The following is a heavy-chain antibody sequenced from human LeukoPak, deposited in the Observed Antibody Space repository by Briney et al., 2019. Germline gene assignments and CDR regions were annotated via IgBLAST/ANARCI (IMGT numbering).Heavy chain of an antibody. J-gene: IGHJ4*02. D-gene: IGHD1-26*01. CDR1: GFTFSSYA. Sequence: TGGSLRLSCAASGFTFSSYAMSWVRQAPGKGLEWVSAISGSGGSTYYADSVKGRFTISRDNSKNTLYLQMNSLRAEDTAVYYCAKDLVGATGVADYWGQGTLVTVSS. CDR2: ISGSGGST. V-gene: IGHV3-23*01. CDR3: AKDLVGATGVADY.